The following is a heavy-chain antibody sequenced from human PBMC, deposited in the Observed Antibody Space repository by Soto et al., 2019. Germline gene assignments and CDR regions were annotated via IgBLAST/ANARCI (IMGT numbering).Heavy chain of an antibody. CDR1: GGSISSYY. D-gene: IGHD3-22*01. Sequence: SETLSLTCTVSGGSISSYYWSWIRQPPGKGLEWIGYIYYSGSTNYNPSLKSRVTISVDTSKNQFSLKLSSVTAADTAVYYCARDGYYDSSGYLSPLFYGMDVWGQGTTVTVSS. CDR3: ARDGYYDSSGYLSPLFYGMDV. CDR2: IYYSGST. J-gene: IGHJ6*02. V-gene: IGHV4-59*01.